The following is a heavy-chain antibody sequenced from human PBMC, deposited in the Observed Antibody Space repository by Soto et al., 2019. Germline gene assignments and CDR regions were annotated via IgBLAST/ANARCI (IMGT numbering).Heavy chain of an antibody. J-gene: IGHJ6*02. V-gene: IGHV1-3*01. Sequence: ASVKVSCKASGYTFTSYAMHWVRQAPGQRLEWMGWINAGNGNTKYSQKFQGRVTITRDTSASTAYMELSSLRSEDTAVYYCARDPRQNYYYVMDVWGQGTTVTVSS. CDR1: GYTFTSYA. CDR2: INAGNGNT. CDR3: ARDPRQNYYYVMDV.